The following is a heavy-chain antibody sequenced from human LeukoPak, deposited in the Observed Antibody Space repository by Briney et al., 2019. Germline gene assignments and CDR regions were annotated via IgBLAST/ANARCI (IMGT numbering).Heavy chain of an antibody. V-gene: IGHV3-66*01. CDR1: VFTISTNY. D-gene: IGHD2/OR15-2a*01. J-gene: IGHJ6*04. Sequence: PGASLSLSCAASVFTISTNYMRWVREPPGRGLGGASVIYSGGSTYYADSVKGSFTISRDNSKNTLYLQMNSLRAEDTAVYFCAKARTIGLCQYLAMDAWGKGAMVTVCS. CDR2: IYSGGST. CDR3: AKARTIGLCQYLAMDA.